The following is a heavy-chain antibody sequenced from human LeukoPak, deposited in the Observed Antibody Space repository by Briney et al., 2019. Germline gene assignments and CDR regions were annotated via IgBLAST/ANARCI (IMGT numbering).Heavy chain of an antibody. CDR1: GGSISSSNYY. D-gene: IGHD3-3*01. V-gene: IGHV4-39*07. CDR3: ASFSGGDYYYYYMDV. Sequence: PSETLSLTCTVSGGSISSSNYYWGWIRQPPGKGLEWIGTIYHSGSTYYNPSLKSRVTISGDTSKNQFSLRLTSVTAADTAVYYCASFSGGDYYYYYMDVWGKGTTVTVSS. J-gene: IGHJ6*03. CDR2: IYHSGST.